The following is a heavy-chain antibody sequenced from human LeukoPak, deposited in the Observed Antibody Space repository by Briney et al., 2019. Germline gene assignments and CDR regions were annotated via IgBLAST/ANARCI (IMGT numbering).Heavy chain of an antibody. CDR3: ASHLLMVYAMAQDAFDI. CDR2: IYYSGST. Sequence: SETLSLTCTVSGGSISSSSYYWGWIRQPPGKGLEWIGSIYYSGSTYYNPSLKSRVTISVDTSKNQFSLKLSSVTAADTAVYYCASHLLMVYAMAQDAFDIWGQGTMVTVSS. J-gene: IGHJ3*02. CDR1: GGSISSSSYY. D-gene: IGHD2-8*01. V-gene: IGHV4-39*01.